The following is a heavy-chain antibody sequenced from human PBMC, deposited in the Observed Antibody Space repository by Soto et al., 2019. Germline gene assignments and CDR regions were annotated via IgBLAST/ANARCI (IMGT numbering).Heavy chain of an antibody. CDR3: AVEYSSSSSHY. CDR1: GFTVSSNY. J-gene: IGHJ4*02. D-gene: IGHD6-6*01. V-gene: IGHV3-66*01. CDR2: IYSGGST. Sequence: GGSLRLSCAASGFTVSSNYMSWVRQAPGKGLEWVSVIYSGGSTYYADSVKGRFTISRDNSKNTLYLQMNSLRAEDTAVYYCAVEYSSSSSHYWGQGTLVTVSS.